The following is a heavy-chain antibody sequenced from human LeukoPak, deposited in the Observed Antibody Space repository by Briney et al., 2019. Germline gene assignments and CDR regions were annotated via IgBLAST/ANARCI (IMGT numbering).Heavy chain of an antibody. V-gene: IGHV3-48*02. J-gene: IGHJ3*02. CDR3: VRDQFYAFDI. Sequence: GGSLRLSCAASGFTFTTYTMNWVRQPPGEGLEWISYIRTSGGVVSYTDSVKGRFTISTDSAKNSLYLQMNSLRDDDTAVYYCVRDQFYAFDIWGQGTMVTVSS. CDR1: GFTFTTYT. CDR2: IRTSGGVV.